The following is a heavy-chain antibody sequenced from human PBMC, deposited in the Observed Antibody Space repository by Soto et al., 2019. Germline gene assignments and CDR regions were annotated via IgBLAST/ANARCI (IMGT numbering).Heavy chain of an antibody. D-gene: IGHD4-17*01. V-gene: IGHV4-59*08. CDR2: IYYSGST. CDR1: GGSISSYY. J-gene: IGHJ4*02. Sequence: SETLSLTCTVSGGSISSYYWSWIRQPPGKGLEWIGYIYYSGSTNYNPSLKSRVTISVDTSKNQFSLKLSSVTAADTAVYYCARTLYGDNVDYWGQGTLVTVSS. CDR3: ARTLYGDNVDY.